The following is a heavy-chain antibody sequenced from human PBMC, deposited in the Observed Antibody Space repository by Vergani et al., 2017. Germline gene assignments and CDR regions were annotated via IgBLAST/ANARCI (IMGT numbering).Heavy chain of an antibody. CDR1: GGSFTSYH. J-gene: IGHJ6*03. D-gene: IGHD4-11*01. Sequence: QVHLQQWGGGLLKPSETLSLTCVVNGGSFTSYHWTWIRQSPGEGLEWVGDIDHTGRPAYNPSLKSRLTMSVDKSRNQFSLTLIYVTATDTAIYFCARVNTETNGHLYYYYYMDVWGQGTAVTVS. CDR3: ARVNTETNGHLYYYYYMDV. V-gene: IGHV4-34*01. CDR2: IDHTGRP.